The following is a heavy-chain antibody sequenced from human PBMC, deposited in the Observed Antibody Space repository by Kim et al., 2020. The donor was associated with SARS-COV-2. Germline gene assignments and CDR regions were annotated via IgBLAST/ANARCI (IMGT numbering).Heavy chain of an antibody. J-gene: IGHJ6*02. CDR1: GGSVSSGSYY. CDR3: ARGINDYGDYGGYYGMDV. CDR2: IYYSGST. D-gene: IGHD4-17*01. Sequence: SQTLSLTCTVSGGSVSSGSYYWRWLRQPPGQGLEWIGYIYYSGSTNYNPSLKSRVTISVDTSKNQFSLNLSSVTAADTAVYYCARGINDYGDYGGYYGMDVWGQGTTVTVSS. V-gene: IGHV4-61*01.